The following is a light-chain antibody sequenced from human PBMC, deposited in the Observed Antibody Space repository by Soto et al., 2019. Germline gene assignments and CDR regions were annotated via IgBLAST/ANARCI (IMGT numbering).Light chain of an antibody. CDR3: HQYNYWPPET. CDR2: GAS. CDR1: QSVSTD. V-gene: IGKV3-15*01. Sequence: EIVMTQSPATLSVSPGERATLSCRASQSVSTDLAWYQQQPGQAPRLLIFGASTRATGIPARFSGSGSGTEFILTISSLQSEDSAVYYCHQYNYWPPETFGQGTKVDIK. J-gene: IGKJ1*01.